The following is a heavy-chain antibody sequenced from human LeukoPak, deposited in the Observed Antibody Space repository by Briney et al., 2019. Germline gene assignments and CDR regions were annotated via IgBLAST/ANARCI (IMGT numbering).Heavy chain of an antibody. Sequence: GGSLRLSCAASGFTVSSNHMTWVRQAPWKGLESVSLMYTGDSTYYADSVRGRFTISRDNSKNRLYLQMNSLRAEDTAMYYCARGTSWFGQSYYFDYWGQGTLVTVST. CDR3: ARGTSWFGQSYYFDY. CDR2: MYTGDST. D-gene: IGHD3-10*01. V-gene: IGHV3-53*01. J-gene: IGHJ4*02. CDR1: GFTVSSNH.